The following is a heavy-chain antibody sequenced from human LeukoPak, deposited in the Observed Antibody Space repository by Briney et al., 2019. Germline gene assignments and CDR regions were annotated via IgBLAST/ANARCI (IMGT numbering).Heavy chain of an antibody. CDR2: MNPNSGNT. J-gene: IGHJ4*02. Sequence: GASVKVSCKASGYTFTSYDINWVRQATGQGLERMRWMNPNSGNTGYAQKFQGRVTITWNTSISTAYMELSSLRSEDTAVYYCARGRRTRYCSSTSCYYFDYWGQGTLVTVSS. CDR1: GYTFTSYD. V-gene: IGHV1-8*03. D-gene: IGHD2-2*01. CDR3: ARGRRTRYCSSTSCYYFDY.